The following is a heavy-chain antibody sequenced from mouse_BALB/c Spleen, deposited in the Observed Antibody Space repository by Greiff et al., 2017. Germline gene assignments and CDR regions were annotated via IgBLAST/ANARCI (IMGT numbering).Heavy chain of an antibody. Sequence: QVQLQQSGAELARPGASVKLSCKASGYTFTDYYINWVKQRTGQGLEWIGEIYPGSGNTYYNEKFKGKATLTADKSSSTAYMQLSSLTSEDSAVYFCARSGATVVAGFDYWGQGTTLTVSS. J-gene: IGHJ2*01. D-gene: IGHD1-1*01. V-gene: IGHV1-77*01. CDR1: GYTFTDYY. CDR3: ARSGATVVAGFDY. CDR2: IYPGSGNT.